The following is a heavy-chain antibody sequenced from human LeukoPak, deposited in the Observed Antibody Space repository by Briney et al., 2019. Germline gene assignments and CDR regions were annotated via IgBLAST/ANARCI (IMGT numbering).Heavy chain of an antibody. CDR2: ISFDGSNK. CDR1: GFTFSSYA. J-gene: IGHJ3*02. V-gene: IGHV3-30-3*01. D-gene: IGHD6-6*01. CDR3: ARDAKYSSSVGDAFDI. Sequence: GGSLRLSCAASGFTFSSYAMHWVRQAPGKGLEWVAVISFDGSNKYYADSVKGRFTISRDNSKNTLYLQMNSLRAEDTAVYYCARDAKYSSSVGDAFDIWGQGTMVTVSS.